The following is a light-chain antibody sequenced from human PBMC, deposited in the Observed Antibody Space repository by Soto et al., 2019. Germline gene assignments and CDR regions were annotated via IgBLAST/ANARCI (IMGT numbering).Light chain of an antibody. J-gene: IGLJ1*01. CDR2: HNS. V-gene: IGLV1-40*01. Sequence: QSVLTQPPSVSGAPGQRVTISCTGSSSNIGAGYDVHWYQQLPGTAPKLLIYHNSNRPSGVPDRFSGSKSGTSASLTITGLQDEDEAYYYCSSYAGSNNFGDFGTGTKVTVL. CDR3: SSYAGSNNFGD. CDR1: SSNIGAGYD.